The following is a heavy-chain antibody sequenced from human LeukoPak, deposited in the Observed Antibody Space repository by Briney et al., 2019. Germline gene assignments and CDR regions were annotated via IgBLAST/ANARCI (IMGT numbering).Heavy chain of an antibody. V-gene: IGHV3-7*01. D-gene: IGHD3-10*01. J-gene: IGHJ5*02. CDR3: ARGAEYDGSGSYYDGNWFDP. Sequence: GGSLRLSCEASGFTFSSYWMSWVRQAPGKGLEWVANIKQDGSEKKYLDSVKGRFTISRDNAKNSLYLQMNSLRAEDTAVYYCARGAEYDGSGSYYDGNWFDPWGQGTLVTVSS. CDR2: IKQDGSEK. CDR1: GFTFSSYW.